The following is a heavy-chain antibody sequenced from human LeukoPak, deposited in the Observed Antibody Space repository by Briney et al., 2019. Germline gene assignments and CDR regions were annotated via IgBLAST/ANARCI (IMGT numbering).Heavy chain of an antibody. V-gene: IGHV3-7*03. Sequence: QPGGSLRLSCAASGFTFSYYSMSWVRQAPGKGLEWVANINEDGSENYYVDSVKGRFTISRDNAKNSLYLQMNSLRAEDTAVYYCARLIGDSRAEYFQHWGQGTLVTVSS. J-gene: IGHJ1*01. D-gene: IGHD2-21*02. CDR3: ARLIGDSRAEYFQH. CDR1: GFTFSYYS. CDR2: INEDGSEN.